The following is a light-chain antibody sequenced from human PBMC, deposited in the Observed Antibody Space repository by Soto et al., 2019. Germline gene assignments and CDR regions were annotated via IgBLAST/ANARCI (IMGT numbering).Light chain of an antibody. V-gene: IGLV2-23*01. CDR2: QAT. CDR1: SSDVGNYDL. Sequence: QSALTQFASVSGSPGQSITISCTGTSSDVGNYDLVSWYQQLPGKAPKLIIYQATRRPSGVSNRFSGSKSGNTVSLTISGLQAEDEADYYCCSYAGSSTYVFGTGTKVTVL. CDR3: CSYAGSSTYV. J-gene: IGLJ1*01.